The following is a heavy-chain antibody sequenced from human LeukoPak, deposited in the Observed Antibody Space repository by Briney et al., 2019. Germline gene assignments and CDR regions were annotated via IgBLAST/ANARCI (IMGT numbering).Heavy chain of an antibody. Sequence: SVKVSCKASGGTFSSYTISWVRQAPGQGLEWMGGIIPIFGTANYAQKFQGRVTITADESTSTAYMELSSLRSEDTAVYYCARAGLIRDFWSGYWFDYWGQGTLVTVSS. D-gene: IGHD3-3*01. V-gene: IGHV1-69*13. J-gene: IGHJ4*02. CDR2: IIPIFGTA. CDR1: GGTFSSYT. CDR3: ARAGLIRDFWSGYWFDY.